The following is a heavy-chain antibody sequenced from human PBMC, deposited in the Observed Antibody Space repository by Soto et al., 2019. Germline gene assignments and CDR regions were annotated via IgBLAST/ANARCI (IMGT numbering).Heavy chain of an antibody. CDR3: ARSRDIVLVPAAAGGMDV. CDR2: IIPIFGTA. Sequence: QVQLVQSGAEVKKPGSSVKVSCKASGGTFSSYAISWVRQAPGQGLEWMGGIIPIFGTANYAQKFQGRVTITADESTSTAYMELSSLRSEDTAVYYCARSRDIVLVPAAAGGMDVWGQGTTVTVSS. CDR1: GGTFSSYA. V-gene: IGHV1-69*12. J-gene: IGHJ6*02. D-gene: IGHD2-2*01.